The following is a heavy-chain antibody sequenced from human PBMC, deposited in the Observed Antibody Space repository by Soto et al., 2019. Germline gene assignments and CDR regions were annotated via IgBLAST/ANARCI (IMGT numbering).Heavy chain of an antibody. CDR3: ARDPIVRGFVGWYFDL. V-gene: IGHV4-31*11. D-gene: IGHD3-10*01. J-gene: IGHJ2*01. Sequence: QVQLQESGPGLVKPSQTLSLTCAVSGGSISRSVYYCNWIRQHPGKGLEWIGYIHNSGTTYYNPSLKSRLTFSVDTSKNEFSLKLSYVTTADTAVYYCARDPIVRGFVGWYFDLWGRGTLVTVSS. CDR2: IHNSGTT. CDR1: GGSISRSVYY.